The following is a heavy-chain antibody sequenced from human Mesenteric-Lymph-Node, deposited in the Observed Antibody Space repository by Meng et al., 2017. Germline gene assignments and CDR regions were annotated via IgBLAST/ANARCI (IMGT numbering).Heavy chain of an antibody. V-gene: IGHV1-46*01. J-gene: IGHJ4*02. CDR1: GYTFTSYY. D-gene: IGHD1-26*01. CDR3: ARAGLGATSLAPTDY. CDR2: INPSGGST. Sequence: ASVKVSCKASGYTFTSYYMRWVRQAPGQGLEWMGIINPSGGSTTYARKFQGRVTMTRDTSTSTVYMELSSLRSEDTAVYYCARAGLGATSLAPTDYWGQGTLVTVSS.